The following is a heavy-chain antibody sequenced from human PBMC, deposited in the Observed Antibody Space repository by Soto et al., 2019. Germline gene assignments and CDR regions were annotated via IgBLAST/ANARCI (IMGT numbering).Heavy chain of an antibody. V-gene: IGHV2-5*02. CDR1: GFSLSTGGVG. CDR2: IYWDDDK. D-gene: IGHD2-15*01. CDR3: AHSEACSGGSCYSLDWFDP. J-gene: IGHJ5*02. Sequence: SGPTLVNPTQTLTLTCTFSGFSLSTGGVGVGWIRQPPGKALEWLALIYWDDDKRYSPSLKSRLTITKDTSKNQVVLTMTNMDPVDTATYYCAHSEACSGGSCYSLDWFDPWGQGTLVTVSS.